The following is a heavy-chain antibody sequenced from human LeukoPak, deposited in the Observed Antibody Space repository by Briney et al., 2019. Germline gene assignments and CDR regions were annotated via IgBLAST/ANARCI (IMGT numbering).Heavy chain of an antibody. CDR2: INPNSGGT. V-gene: IGHV1-2*02. Sequence: ASVKVSCKASGYTFTGYYMHWVRQAPGQGLEWMGWINPNSGGTNYAQKFQGRVTITADKSTSTAYMELSSLRSEDTAVYYCARDPLSHQLYPYYYYMDVWGKGTTVTVSS. CDR3: ARDPLSHQLYPYYYYMDV. D-gene: IGHD3-3*01. J-gene: IGHJ6*03. CDR1: GYTFTGYY.